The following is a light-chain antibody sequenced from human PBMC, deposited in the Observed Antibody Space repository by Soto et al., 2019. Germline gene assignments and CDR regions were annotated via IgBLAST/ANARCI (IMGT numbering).Light chain of an antibody. CDR2: GAS. J-gene: IGKJ4*01. Sequence: EIVLTQSPGTLSLSPGERATLSCRASQSVSSNYLAWYQQKPGQAPRILIYGASTRATGIPDRFSGSGSGTDFTLTISRLEPEDFAVYYCQQYGNSPPITFGGGTKVDIK. V-gene: IGKV3-20*01. CDR3: QQYGNSPPIT. CDR1: QSVSSNY.